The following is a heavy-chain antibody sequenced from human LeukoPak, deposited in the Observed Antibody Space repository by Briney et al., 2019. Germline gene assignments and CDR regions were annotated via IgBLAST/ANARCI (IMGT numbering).Heavy chain of an antibody. J-gene: IGHJ5*02. CDR2: IYNDGST. D-gene: IGHD5-18*01. Sequence: GGSPRLSCAASGFTVSSNYMSWVRQAPGKGLEWVSVIYNDGSTYYTDSVKGRFTISRDNSKNTLYLQMNSLRAEDTAVYYCARDLDLRQLDPWGQGTLVTVSS. CDR3: ARDLDLRQLDP. CDR1: GFTVSSNY. V-gene: IGHV3-66*02.